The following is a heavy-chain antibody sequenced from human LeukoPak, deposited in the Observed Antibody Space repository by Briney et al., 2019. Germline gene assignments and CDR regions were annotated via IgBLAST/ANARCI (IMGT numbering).Heavy chain of an antibody. V-gene: IGHV3-74*01. J-gene: IGHJ6*02. Sequence: GGSLRLSCAASGFTFSSHWMHWVRHAPGKGLVWISRISSGGSTTDYADSVKGRFTISRDSAKKTLYLQMHSLRADDSAVYYCTRDRSPSEYTNYERAYYYGMDVWGQGTTVTVSS. CDR3: TRDRSPSEYTNYERAYYYGMDV. D-gene: IGHD1-7*01. CDR1: GFTFSSHW. CDR2: ISSGGSTT.